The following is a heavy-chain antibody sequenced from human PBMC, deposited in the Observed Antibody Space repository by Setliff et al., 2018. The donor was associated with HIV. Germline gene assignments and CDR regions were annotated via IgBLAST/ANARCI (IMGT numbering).Heavy chain of an antibody. J-gene: IGHJ6*03. Sequence: PSETLSLTCTVSGGSISSYYWSWIRQPPGKGLEWIGYIYYSGSTNYNPSLKSRVTISVDTSKNQFSLKLSSVTAADTAVYYGARGVRGYVEIRYFFYYYYMDVWGKGTTVTVSS. CDR1: GGSISSYY. CDR3: ARGVRGYVEIRYFFYYYYMDV. CDR2: IYYSGST. V-gene: IGHV4-59*08. D-gene: IGHD3-9*01.